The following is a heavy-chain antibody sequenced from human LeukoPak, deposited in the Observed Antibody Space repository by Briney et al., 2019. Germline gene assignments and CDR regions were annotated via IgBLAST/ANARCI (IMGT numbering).Heavy chain of an antibody. CDR1: GFTFSTYA. D-gene: IGHD3-22*01. CDR3: ARLGGDSSGDY. Sequence: GGSLRLSCAASGFTFSTYAMSWVRQAPGKGLEWVSAISGSGGSTYYADSVKGRFTISRDNSKNTLYLQMNSLRAEDTAVYYCARLGGDSSGDYWGQGTLVTVSS. CDR2: ISGSGGST. J-gene: IGHJ4*02. V-gene: IGHV3-23*01.